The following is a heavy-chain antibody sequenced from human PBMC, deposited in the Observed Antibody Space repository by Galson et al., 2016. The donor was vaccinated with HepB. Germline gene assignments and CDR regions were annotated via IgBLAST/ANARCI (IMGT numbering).Heavy chain of an antibody. J-gene: IGHJ4*02. CDR3: AKTTGEVVLINGYFDY. D-gene: IGHD2-8*02. CDR2: ISGGGRNT. CDR1: GFTFSNYA. Sequence: SLRLSCAASGFTFSNYAMSWARQVPGKRLEWVSAISGGGRNTYYADSVKGRFTISRDNSKNTLYSQMNSLRTEDTAVYYCAKTTGEVVLINGYFDYWGQGTLVTVSS. V-gene: IGHV3-23*01.